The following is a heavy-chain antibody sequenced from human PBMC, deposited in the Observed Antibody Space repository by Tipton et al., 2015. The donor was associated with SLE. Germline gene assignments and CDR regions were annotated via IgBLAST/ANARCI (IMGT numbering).Heavy chain of an antibody. Sequence: TLSLTCTVSGGSISSYYWSWIRQPPGKGLEWIGYIYYSGSTNYNPSLKSRVTISVDTSKNQFSLKLSSVTAADTAVYYCARDPSTRVDSSGYPYYYYGTDVWGQGTTVTVSS. CDR2: IYYSGST. V-gene: IGHV4-59*01. CDR3: ARDPSTRVDSSGYPYYYYGTDV. CDR1: GGSISSYY. J-gene: IGHJ6*02. D-gene: IGHD3-22*01.